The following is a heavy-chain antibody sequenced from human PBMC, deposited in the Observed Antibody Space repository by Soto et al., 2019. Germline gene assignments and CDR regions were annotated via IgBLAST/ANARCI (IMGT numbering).Heavy chain of an antibody. CDR2: IYYSGST. D-gene: IGHD1-26*01. Sequence: PSETLSLTCTVSGGSISSYYWSWIRQPPGKGLEWIGYIYYSGSTNYNPSLKCRVTISVDTSKNQFSLKLSSVTAADTAVYYCARDSAALGAHRVQPWGFDYSGQGTLLTVSS. J-gene: IGHJ4*02. CDR3: ARDSAALGAHRVQPWGFDY. CDR1: GGSISSYY. V-gene: IGHV4-59*01.